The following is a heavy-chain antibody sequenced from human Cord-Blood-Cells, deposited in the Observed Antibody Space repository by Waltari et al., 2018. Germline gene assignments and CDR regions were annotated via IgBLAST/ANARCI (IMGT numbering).Heavy chain of an antibody. CDR3: ASGYSSSDY. D-gene: IGHD6-13*01. CDR2: IYHSGST. Sequence: QVQLQESGPGLVKPSETLSLTCAVPGYPISSGYYWGWSRQPPGKGLEWIGSIYHSGSTYYNPSLKSRVTISVDTSKNQFSLKLSSVTAADTAVYYCASGYSSSDYWGQGTLVTVSS. J-gene: IGHJ4*02. V-gene: IGHV4-38-2*01. CDR1: GYPISSGYY.